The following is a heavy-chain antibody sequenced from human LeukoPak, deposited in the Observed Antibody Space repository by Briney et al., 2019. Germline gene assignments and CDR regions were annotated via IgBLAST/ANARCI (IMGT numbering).Heavy chain of an antibody. Sequence: PSETLSLTRTVSGGSISSYYWSWIRQPPGKRLEWIGYIYYSGSTNYNPSLKSRVTISVDTSKNQFSLKLSSVTAADTAVYYCARQRPGIAVAGPFDYWGQGTLVTVSS. D-gene: IGHD6-19*01. CDR1: GGSISSYY. V-gene: IGHV4-59*08. J-gene: IGHJ4*02. CDR2: IYYSGST. CDR3: ARQRPGIAVAGPFDY.